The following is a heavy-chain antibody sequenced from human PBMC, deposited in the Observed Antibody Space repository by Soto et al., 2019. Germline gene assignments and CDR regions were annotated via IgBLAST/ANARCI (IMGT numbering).Heavy chain of an antibody. V-gene: IGHV4-59*01. J-gene: IGHJ4*02. D-gene: IGHD3-10*01. CDR2: IYYSGST. CDR1: GGSISSYY. CDR3: ARDGGLGTGELFD. Sequence: SETLSLTCTVSGGSISSYYWSWIRQPPGKGLEWIGYIYYSGSTNYNPSLKSRVTISVDTSKNQFSLKLSSVTAADTAVYYCARDGGLGTGELFDWGQGTLVTVSS.